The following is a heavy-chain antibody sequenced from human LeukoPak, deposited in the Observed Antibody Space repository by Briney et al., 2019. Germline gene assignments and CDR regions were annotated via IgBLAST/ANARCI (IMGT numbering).Heavy chain of an antibody. J-gene: IGHJ3*02. CDR3: ARASYYDILTGYYDAFDI. D-gene: IGHD3-9*01. CDR2: IYYSGST. Sequence: SETLSLTCTVSGGSISSYYWSWIRQPPGKGLEWIGYIYYSGSTNYNPSLKSRVTISVDTSKNQFSLKLSSVTAADTAVYYCARASYYDILTGYYDAFDIWGQGTMVTVSS. V-gene: IGHV4-59*01. CDR1: GGSISSYY.